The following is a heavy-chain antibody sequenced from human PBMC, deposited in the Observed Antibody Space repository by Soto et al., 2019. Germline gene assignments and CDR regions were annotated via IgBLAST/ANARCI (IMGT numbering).Heavy chain of an antibody. CDR3: ARAYCSSTSCYWNWFDP. J-gene: IGHJ5*02. CDR2: IWYDGSNK. Sequence: GGSLRLSCAASGFTFSSYGMHWVRQAPGKGLEWVAVIWYDGSNKYYADSVKGRFTISRDNSKNTLYLQMNSLRAEDTAVYYCARAYCSSTSCYWNWFDPWGQGTLVTVSS. D-gene: IGHD2-2*01. CDR1: GFTFSSYG. V-gene: IGHV3-33*01.